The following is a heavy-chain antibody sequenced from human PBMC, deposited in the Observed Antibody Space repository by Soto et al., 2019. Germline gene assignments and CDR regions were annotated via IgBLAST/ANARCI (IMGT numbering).Heavy chain of an antibody. Sequence: SETLSLTCAVYGGSFSGYYWSWIRQPPGKGLEWIGEINHSGSTSYNPSLKSRVTISVDTSKNQFSLKLSSVTAADTAVYYCARGLDSGSYYVPLDFDYWGQGTLVTVSS. CDR3: ARGLDSGSYYVPLDFDY. D-gene: IGHD1-26*01. CDR2: INHSGST. V-gene: IGHV4-34*01. CDR1: GGSFSGYY. J-gene: IGHJ4*02.